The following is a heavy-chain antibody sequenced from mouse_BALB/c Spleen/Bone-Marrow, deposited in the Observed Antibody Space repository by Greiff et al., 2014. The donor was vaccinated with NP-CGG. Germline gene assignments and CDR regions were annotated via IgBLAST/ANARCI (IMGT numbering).Heavy chain of an antibody. CDR1: GFTFTDYH. CDR2: IRNKAKGYTT. V-gene: IGHV7-3*02. CDR3: ARDENVGIYWYFDV. J-gene: IGHJ1*01. Sequence: EVQLQQSGGGSVQPGGSLRLSCATSGFTFTDYHMSWVRQPPGRALEWLGFIRNKAKGYTTDYSASVKGRFTISRDNSQRILYLQMNTLRAEDSATYYCARDENVGIYWYFDVWGAGTTVIVSS.